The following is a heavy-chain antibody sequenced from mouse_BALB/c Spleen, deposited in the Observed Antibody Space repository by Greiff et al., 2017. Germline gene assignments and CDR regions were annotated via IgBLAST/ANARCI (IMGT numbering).Heavy chain of an antibody. CDR1: GFNIKDTY. D-gene: IGHD2-4*01. CDR3: AVYDYDARFAY. CDR2: IDPANGNT. V-gene: IGHV14-3*02. J-gene: IGHJ3*01. Sequence: VQLQQSGAELVKPGASVKLSCTASGFNIKDTYMHWVKQRPEQGLEWIGRIDPANGNTKYDPKFQGKATITADTSSNTAYLQLSSLTSEDTAVYYCAVYDYDARFAYWGQGTLVTVSA.